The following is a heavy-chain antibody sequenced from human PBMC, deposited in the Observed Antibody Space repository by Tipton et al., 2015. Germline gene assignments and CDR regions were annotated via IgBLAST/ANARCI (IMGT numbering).Heavy chain of an antibody. CDR1: GGSISSSSYY. CDR2: IHYGGNT. V-gene: IGHV4-39*01. CDR3: ARKPVVRGAYYYFDY. Sequence: TLSLTCTVSGGSISSSSYYWDWIRQPPGKGLEWIASIHYGGNTHYNPSLMSRVTISVDTSKNQFSLTLNSVTAADTAFYYCARKPVVRGAYYYFDYWGQGTLVTVSS. J-gene: IGHJ4*02. D-gene: IGHD3-10*01.